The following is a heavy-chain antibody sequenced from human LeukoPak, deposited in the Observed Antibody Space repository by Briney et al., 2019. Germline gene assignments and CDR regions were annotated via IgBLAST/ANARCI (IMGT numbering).Heavy chain of an antibody. CDR2: IKQDGSDK. V-gene: IGHV3-7*01. CDR1: GFTFSSYW. Sequence: GGSLGLSCAASGFTFSSYWMSWVRRAPGKGLEWVANIKQDGSDKYYVDSVKGRFTISRDNAKNSVYLQMNSLRAEDTAVYYCAKEKTTGTHYVDYWGQGTLVTVSS. CDR3: AKEKTTGTHYVDY. D-gene: IGHD1-7*01. J-gene: IGHJ4*02.